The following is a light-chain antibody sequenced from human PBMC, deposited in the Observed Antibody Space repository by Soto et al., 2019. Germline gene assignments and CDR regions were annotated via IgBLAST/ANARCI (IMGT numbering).Light chain of an antibody. CDR1: QSVSGN. CDR3: QQYNNWPLT. V-gene: IGKV3-15*01. J-gene: IGKJ4*01. CDR2: GAS. Sequence: EIVVTQSPATLSVSPGERATLSCRASQSVSGNLAWYQQKPGQAPRLLIYGASTRATGIPARFSGSGSGTEFTLTISSLQSEDFAVYYCQQYNNWPLTFGGGTKVEIK.